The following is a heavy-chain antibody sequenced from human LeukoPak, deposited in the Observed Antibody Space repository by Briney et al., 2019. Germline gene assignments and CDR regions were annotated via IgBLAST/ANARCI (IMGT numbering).Heavy chain of an antibody. V-gene: IGHV4-59*01. CDR1: GGSISSYY. J-gene: IGHJ4*02. CDR2: IYYSGST. CDR3: ARESFAGYDILTGYYRQYYFDY. Sequence: SETLSLTSHVSGGSISSYYWSWIRPPPGKGLGWIGYIYYSGSTNYNPCLKSRVTISVDTSKNQFSLKLSSVTAADTAVYYCARESFAGYDILTGYYRQYYFDYWGQGTLVSVSS. D-gene: IGHD3-9*01.